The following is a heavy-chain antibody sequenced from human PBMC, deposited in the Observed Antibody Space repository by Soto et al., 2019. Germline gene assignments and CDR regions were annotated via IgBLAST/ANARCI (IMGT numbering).Heavy chain of an antibody. CDR2: ISTDGGNT. J-gene: IGHJ4*02. CDR3: VKGEYYYDSSGYYPFDY. V-gene: IGHV3-64D*06. Sequence: EVQLVESGGDLVQPGGSLRLSCSASGFTFSIYAMHWVRQAPEKGLEYVSSISTDGGNTHYADSVKGRFTISRDNSKNTVYLQMSSLRAEDTAVYYCVKGEYYYDSSGYYPFDYWGQGTLVTVSS. CDR1: GFTFSIYA. D-gene: IGHD3-22*01.